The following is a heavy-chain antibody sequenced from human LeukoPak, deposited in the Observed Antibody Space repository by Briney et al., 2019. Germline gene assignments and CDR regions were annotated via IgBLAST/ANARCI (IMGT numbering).Heavy chain of an antibody. CDR3: ASEDGYSSSWYYFDY. Sequence: SVKVSCKASGGTFSSYAISWVRQAPGQGLEWMGGIIPIFGTANYAQKFQGRVTITADKSTSTAYMELSSLRSEDTAVYYCASEDGYSSSWYYFDYWGQGTLVTVTS. CDR1: GGTFSSYA. V-gene: IGHV1-69*06. J-gene: IGHJ4*02. CDR2: IIPIFGTA. D-gene: IGHD6-13*01.